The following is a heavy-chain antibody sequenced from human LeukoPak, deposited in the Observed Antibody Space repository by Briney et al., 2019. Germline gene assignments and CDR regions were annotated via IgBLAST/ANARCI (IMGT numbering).Heavy chain of an antibody. J-gene: IGHJ6*03. CDR3: ARSRVDYYDSSGYYPLGVYMDV. V-gene: IGHV4-39*01. Sequence: SETLSLTCTVSGGSISSSSYYWGWIRQPPGKGLEWIGSIYYSRSTYYNPSLKSRVTISVDTSKNQFSLKLSSVTAADTAVYYCARSRVDYYDSSGYYPLGVYMDVWGKGTTVTVSS. CDR2: IYYSRST. D-gene: IGHD3-22*01. CDR1: GGSISSSSYY.